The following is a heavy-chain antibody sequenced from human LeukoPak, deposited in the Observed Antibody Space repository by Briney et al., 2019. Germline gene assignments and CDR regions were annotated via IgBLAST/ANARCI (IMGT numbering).Heavy chain of an antibody. CDR3: ARDNSVEDNAWWFDP. J-gene: IGHJ5*02. Sequence: ASVKVSCKAFGYTFTSNYMHWVRQAPGQGPEWMGVISPSGGSTTYAQKFQGRVTLTRDMFTSTDYMELSSLRSDDTAIYYCARDNSVEDNAWWFDPWGQGTLVTVSS. CDR1: GYTFTSNY. D-gene: IGHD4-23*01. CDR2: ISPSGGST. V-gene: IGHV1-46*01.